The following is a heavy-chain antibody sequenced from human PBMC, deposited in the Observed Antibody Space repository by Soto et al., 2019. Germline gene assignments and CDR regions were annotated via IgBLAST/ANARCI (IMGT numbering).Heavy chain of an antibody. CDR1: GFSFSSYN. CDR3: VRDYKYAFVF. V-gene: IGHV3-48*02. CDR2: ITNVGNTI. J-gene: IGHJ4*02. Sequence: EVQLVESGGGLVQPGGSLRLSCAASGFSFSSYNMNWVRQAPGKGLEWISYITNVGNTIYYADSVKGRFTLSRDHAENSLHLQMDSLRDEDTAVYFCVRDYKYAFVFWGQGILVTVSS. D-gene: IGHD2-8*01.